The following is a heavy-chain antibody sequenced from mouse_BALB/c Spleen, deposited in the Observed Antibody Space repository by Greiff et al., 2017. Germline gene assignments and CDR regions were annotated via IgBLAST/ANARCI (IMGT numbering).Heavy chain of an antibody. Sequence: EVKLVESGGDLVKPGGSLKLSCAASGFTFSSYGMSWVRQTPDKRLEWVATISSGGSYTYYPDSVKGRFTISRDNAKNNLYLQMSSLKSEDTAMYYCARENYRYDEVYYAMDYWGQGTSVTVSS. V-gene: IGHV5-6*02. J-gene: IGHJ4*01. CDR1: GFTFSSYG. CDR2: ISSGGSYT. D-gene: IGHD2-14*01. CDR3: ARENYRYDEVYYAMDY.